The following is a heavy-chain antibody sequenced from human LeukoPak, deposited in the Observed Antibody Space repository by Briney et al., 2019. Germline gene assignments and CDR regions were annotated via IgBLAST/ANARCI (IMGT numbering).Heavy chain of an antibody. J-gene: IGHJ4*02. D-gene: IGHD3-3*01. Sequence: PGRSLRLSCAASGFTFDDYAMSWVRQAPGKGLEWVSGISGSGSGGSTYYADSVKGRFTISRDNSKNTLYLQMNSLRAEDTAVYYCAKNRDPQLERGSDYWGQGTLVTVSS. V-gene: IGHV3-23*01. CDR3: AKNRDPQLERGSDY. CDR1: GFTFDDYA. CDR2: ISGSGSGGST.